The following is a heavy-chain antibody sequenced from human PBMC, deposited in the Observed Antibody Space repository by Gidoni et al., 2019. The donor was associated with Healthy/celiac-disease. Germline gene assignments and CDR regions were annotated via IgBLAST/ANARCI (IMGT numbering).Heavy chain of an antibody. CDR3: VCYYYGMDV. V-gene: IGHV3-30*03. CDR2: ISYDGSNK. Sequence: QVQLVESGGGVVQPGRSLRLSCAASGFTFSSYDMHWVRQAPGKGLEWVAVISYDGSNKYYADSVKGRVTISRDNSKNTLYLQMNSLRAEDTAVYYCVCYYYGMDVWGQGTTVTVSS. CDR1: GFTFSSYD. J-gene: IGHJ6*02.